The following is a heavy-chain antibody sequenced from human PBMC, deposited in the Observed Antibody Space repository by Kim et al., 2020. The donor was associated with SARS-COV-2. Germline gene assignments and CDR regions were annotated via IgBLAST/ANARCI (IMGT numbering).Heavy chain of an antibody. D-gene: IGHD2-2*01. J-gene: IGHJ6*02. Sequence: GGSLRLSCSASGFTFNNYAFHWVRQAPGKGLEYVSSINSNGGSTYYADSVKGRFTISRDNSKNTLFLQMSSLRVEDTAVHYCVKGGCSITSCYPIGMDGWSQAPAVTVSS. CDR3: VKGGCSITSCYPIGMDG. CDR1: GFTFNNYA. V-gene: IGHV3-64D*06. CDR2: INSNGGST.